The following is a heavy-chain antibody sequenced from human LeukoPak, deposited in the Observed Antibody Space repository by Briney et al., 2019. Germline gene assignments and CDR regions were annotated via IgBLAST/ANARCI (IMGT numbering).Heavy chain of an antibody. CDR2: IYTSGST. J-gene: IGHJ3*02. CDR3: ARDHEVRGYYGSGPSDI. D-gene: IGHD3-10*01. Sequence: SEPLSLTCTASGGSISSHYWSWIRQPAGKGLEWIGRIYTSGSTNYNPSLKSRVTMSVDTSKNQFSLKLSSVTAADTAVYYCARDHEVRGYYGSGPSDIWGQGTMVTVS. V-gene: IGHV4-4*07. CDR1: GGSISSHY.